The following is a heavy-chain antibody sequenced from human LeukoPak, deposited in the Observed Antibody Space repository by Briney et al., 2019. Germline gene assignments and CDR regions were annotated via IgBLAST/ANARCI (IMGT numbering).Heavy chain of an antibody. D-gene: IGHD1-20*01. CDR1: GGSISSGGYY. J-gene: IGHJ4*02. Sequence: SETLSLTCTVSGGSISSGGYYWSWIRQHPGKGLEWIGYIYYSGSTYYNPSLKSRVTISVYTSKNQFSLKLSSVTAADTAVYYCAREVTGTTRGIDYWGQGTLVTVSS. CDR3: AREVTGTTRGIDY. V-gene: IGHV4-31*03. CDR2: IYYSGST.